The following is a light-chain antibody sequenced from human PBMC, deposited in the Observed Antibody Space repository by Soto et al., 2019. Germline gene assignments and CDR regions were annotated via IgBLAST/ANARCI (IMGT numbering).Light chain of an antibody. CDR3: QQLNTYPWT. J-gene: IGKJ1*01. V-gene: IGKV1-9*01. Sequence: SQLTQSPSSLSASVGDRVTITCRASQDISSYLAWYQQEPGKAPKLLIYAASTLQSGVPSRFSGSGSGTDFTLTISTLQPEDFETYYCQQLNTYPWTLGQGTKVEIK. CDR2: AAS. CDR1: QDISSY.